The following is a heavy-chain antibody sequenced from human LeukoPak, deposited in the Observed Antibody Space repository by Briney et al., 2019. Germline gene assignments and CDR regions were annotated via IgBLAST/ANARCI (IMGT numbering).Heavy chain of an antibody. CDR2: IYYSGST. CDR1: GYSISSGHY. V-gene: IGHV4-38-2*01. Sequence: SETLSLTCAVSGYSISSGHYWGWIRQPPGKGLEWIGSIYYSGSTYYNPSLKSRVTISVDTSKNQFSLKLSSVTAADTAVYYCARRNLIVDIVATPSDDWGQGTLVTVSS. J-gene: IGHJ4*02. D-gene: IGHD5-12*01. CDR3: ARRNLIVDIVATPSDD.